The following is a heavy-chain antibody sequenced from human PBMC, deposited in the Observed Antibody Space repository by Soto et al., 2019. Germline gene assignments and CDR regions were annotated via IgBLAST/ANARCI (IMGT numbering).Heavy chain of an antibody. CDR2: ITSSSSHT. Sequence: PGGSLRLSCAASGFTFSDYYMSWIRQAPGKGLEWVSYITSSSSHTNYADSVKGRFTISRDNAKKSLQLQMNSLRAEDTALYYCARRMRTAAYYFDNGGQGTLVTVSS. V-gene: IGHV3-11*03. CDR1: GFTFSDYY. CDR3: ARRMRTAAYYFDN. J-gene: IGHJ4*02. D-gene: IGHD6-13*01.